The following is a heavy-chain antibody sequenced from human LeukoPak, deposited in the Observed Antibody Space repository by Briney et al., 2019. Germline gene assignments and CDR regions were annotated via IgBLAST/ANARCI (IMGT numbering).Heavy chain of an antibody. Sequence: GGSLRLSCAASGFTFSSYWMSWVRQAPGKGLEWVANIKQDGSEKYYVDSVKGRFTISRDNAKNSLYLQMNSLRAEDTAVYYCARDGNYGDYSGASDIWGQGTMVTVSS. CDR3: ARDGNYGDYSGASDI. V-gene: IGHV3-7*01. CDR1: GFTFSSYW. D-gene: IGHD4-17*01. CDR2: IKQDGSEK. J-gene: IGHJ3*02.